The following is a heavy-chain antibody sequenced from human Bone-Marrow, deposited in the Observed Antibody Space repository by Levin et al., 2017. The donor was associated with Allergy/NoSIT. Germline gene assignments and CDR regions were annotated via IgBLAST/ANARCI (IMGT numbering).Heavy chain of an antibody. CDR3: ARDSSGWYTLSYYYGMDV. Sequence: ASVKVSCVASGFTFSSDTMNWVRQAPGKGLEWVSSISSSSYYIYYADSVNGRFTISRDNAKNSLYLQMNSLRAEDTAVYYCARDSSGWYTLSYYYGMDVWGQGTTVTVSS. CDR1: GFTFSSDT. D-gene: IGHD6-19*01. V-gene: IGHV3-21*01. J-gene: IGHJ6*01. CDR2: ISSSSYYI.